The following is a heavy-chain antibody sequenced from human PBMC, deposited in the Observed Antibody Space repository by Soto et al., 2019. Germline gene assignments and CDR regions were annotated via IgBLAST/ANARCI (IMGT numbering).Heavy chain of an antibody. CDR2: FHHSGGT. V-gene: IGHV4-39*01. J-gene: IGHJ3*02. CDR1: GGSISTDNHY. CDR3: ARQAPYIGYTYYLLPWGVFDI. D-gene: IGHD3-16*01. Sequence: QLQLQESGPGLLKPSETLSLTCSISGGSISTDNHYWARIRQSTGRGLACLGTFHHSGGTYYNPSLRRRIDMLIDPSTNPFSLRLTPVTAADTAVYFCARQAPYIGYTYYLLPWGVFDIWSHGTMVAFSS.